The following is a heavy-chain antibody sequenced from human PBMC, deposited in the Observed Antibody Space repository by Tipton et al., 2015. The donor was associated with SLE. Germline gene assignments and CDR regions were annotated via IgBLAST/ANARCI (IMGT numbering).Heavy chain of an antibody. CDR3: ARGNSSGRYRGAFDI. V-gene: IGHV4-34*01. Sequence: TLSLTCAVYGGSFSGYYWSWIRPPPGKGLEWVGEINHSGSTNYHPSLKSRVTISVDTSKNQFSLKLSSVTAADTAVYYCARGNSSGRYRGAFDIWCQGTMVTVSS. D-gene: IGHD6-19*01. J-gene: IGHJ3*02. CDR1: GGSFSGYY. CDR2: INHSGST.